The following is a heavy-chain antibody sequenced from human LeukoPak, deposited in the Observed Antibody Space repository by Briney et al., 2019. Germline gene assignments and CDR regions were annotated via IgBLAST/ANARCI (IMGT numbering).Heavy chain of an antibody. V-gene: IGHV4-30-4*01. CDR2: IYYSGST. D-gene: IGHD3-16*02. CDR1: GGSISSGDYY. J-gene: IGHJ4*02. Sequence: SETLSLTCTVSGGSISSGDYYWSWIRQPPGKGLEWIGYIYYSGSTYYNPSLKSRVTISVDTSKNQFSLKLSSVTAADTAVYYCASQRGFYDYVWGSYRPSYYFDYWGQGTLVTVSS. CDR3: ASQRGFYDYVWGSYRPSYYFDY.